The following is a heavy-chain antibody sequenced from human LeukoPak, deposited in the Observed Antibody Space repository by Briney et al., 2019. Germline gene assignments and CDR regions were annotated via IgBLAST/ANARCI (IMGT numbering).Heavy chain of an antibody. CDR3: ARGAYDYATPAY. J-gene: IGHJ4*02. CDR2: IYYSGST. CDR1: GGSISSYY. V-gene: IGHV4-59*08. D-gene: IGHD4-17*01. Sequence: PSETRSLTCAVSGGSISSYYWSWIRQPPGKGLEWIGYIYYSGSTNYNPSLKSRVTISVDTSKNQLSLKLSSVTAADTAVYYCARGAYDYATPAYWGQGTLVTVSS.